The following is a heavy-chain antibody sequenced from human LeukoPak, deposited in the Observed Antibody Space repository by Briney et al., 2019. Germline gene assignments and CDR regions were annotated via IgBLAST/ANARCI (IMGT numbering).Heavy chain of an antibody. D-gene: IGHD2-2*01. CDR2: IRYDGSNK. CDR1: GFTFSSYG. V-gene: IGHV3-30*02. J-gene: IGHJ4*02. CDR3: AKAYCGSTVCYGGGKIDY. Sequence: GGSLRLSCGASGFTFSSYGMHWVRQAPGKGPEWVAFIRYDGSNKYYAASVKGRFTISRDDSKNTLFLQMNSLRAEDTAVYYCAKAYCGSTVCYGGGKIDYWGQGTLVTVSS.